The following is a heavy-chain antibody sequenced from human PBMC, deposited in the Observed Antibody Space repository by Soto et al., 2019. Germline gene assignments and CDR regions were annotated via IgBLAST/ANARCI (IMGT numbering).Heavy chain of an antibody. D-gene: IGHD5-18*01. CDR3: AKDTLGRIQLQYYGMDV. CDR1: GFSFSSYG. CDR2: ISSDGSNK. V-gene: IGHV3-30*18. Sequence: QVQLVESGGGVVQPGRSLRLSCAASGFSFSSYGMHWVRQAPGKGLEWVAVISSDGSNKYYADSVKGRFTITRDNSKNTLYLQMNSLRAEDPAVYYCAKDTLGRIQLQYYGMDVWGQGTTVTVSS. J-gene: IGHJ6*02.